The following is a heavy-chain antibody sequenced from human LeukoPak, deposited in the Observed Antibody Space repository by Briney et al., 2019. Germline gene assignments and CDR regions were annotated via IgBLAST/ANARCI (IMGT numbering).Heavy chain of an antibody. Sequence: PSEALSLTCTVSGGSISSSSYYWGWIRQPPGKGLEWIGSIYYSGSTYYNPSLKSRVTISVDTSKNQFSLKLSSVTAADTAVYYCASVGSVAEVDYWGQGTLVTVSS. CDR3: ASVGSVAEVDY. J-gene: IGHJ4*02. CDR2: IYYSGST. CDR1: GGSISSSSYY. V-gene: IGHV4-39*07. D-gene: IGHD6-19*01.